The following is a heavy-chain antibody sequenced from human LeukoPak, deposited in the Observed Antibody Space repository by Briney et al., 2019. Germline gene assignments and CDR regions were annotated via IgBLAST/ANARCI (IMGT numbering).Heavy chain of an antibody. Sequence: ASVKASCKASGYTFTGYYIHWVRQAPGQGLEWMGWINPNSGGTNYVQKFQGRVTMTRDTSISSAYMELSSLTSDDTAVYYCTRAPGYGSGQWGQGTLVTVSS. J-gene: IGHJ4*02. CDR1: GYTFTGYY. D-gene: IGHD3-10*01. V-gene: IGHV1-2*02. CDR2: INPNSGGT. CDR3: TRAPGYGSGQ.